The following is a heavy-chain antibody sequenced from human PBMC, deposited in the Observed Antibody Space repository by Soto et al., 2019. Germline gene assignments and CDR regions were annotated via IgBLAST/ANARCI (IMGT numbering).Heavy chain of an antibody. V-gene: IGHV3-23*01. Sequence: GGSLRLSCTASGFTFSSYAMSWVRQAPGKGLEWVSAISGSGGNTYYADSVKGRFTISRDNSKNTLYLQMNSLRAEDTAVYYCAKSITARPFDYWGQGALVTVSS. J-gene: IGHJ4*02. D-gene: IGHD6-6*01. CDR2: ISGSGGNT. CDR1: GFTFSSYA. CDR3: AKSITARPFDY.